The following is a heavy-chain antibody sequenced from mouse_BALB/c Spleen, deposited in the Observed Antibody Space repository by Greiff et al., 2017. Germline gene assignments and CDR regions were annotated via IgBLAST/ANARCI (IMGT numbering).Heavy chain of an antibody. D-gene: IGHD6-1*01. V-gene: IGHV5-4*02. Sequence: EVKLVESGGGLVKPGGSLKLSCAASGFTFSDYYMYWVRQTPEKRLEWVATISDGGSYTYYPDSVKGRFTISRDNAKNNLYLQMSSLKSEDTAMYYCARGGGLLGMDYWGQGTSVTVSS. CDR1: GFTFSDYY. CDR2: ISDGGSYT. J-gene: IGHJ4*01. CDR3: ARGGGLLGMDY.